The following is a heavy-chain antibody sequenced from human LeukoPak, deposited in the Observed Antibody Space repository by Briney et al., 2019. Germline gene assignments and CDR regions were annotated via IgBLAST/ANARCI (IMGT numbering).Heavy chain of an antibody. CDR1: DDSITMYY. J-gene: IGHJ5*02. CDR2: IYYSGST. D-gene: IGHD6-19*01. V-gene: IGHV4-59*01. Sequence: SETLSLTCSVSDDSITMYYWTWIRQPPGKGLEWIGYIYYSGSTNYNPSLKSRVTISVDTSKNQFSLKLSSVTAADRAVYYCARVAQWSPPNRFDPWGQGTLVTVSS. CDR3: ARVAQWSPPNRFDP.